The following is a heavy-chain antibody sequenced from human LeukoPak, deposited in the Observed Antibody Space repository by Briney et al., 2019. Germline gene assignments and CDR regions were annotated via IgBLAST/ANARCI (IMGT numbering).Heavy chain of an antibody. D-gene: IGHD3-3*01. Sequence: ASVKVSCKASGGTFSSYAISWVRQAPGQGLEWMGGIIPIFGTANYAQKFQGRVTITTDESTSTAYMELSSLRSEDTAVYYCARSYDFFTPLDPWGQGTLVTVSS. CDR1: GGTFSSYA. CDR3: ARSYDFFTPLDP. V-gene: IGHV1-69*05. J-gene: IGHJ5*02. CDR2: IIPIFGTA.